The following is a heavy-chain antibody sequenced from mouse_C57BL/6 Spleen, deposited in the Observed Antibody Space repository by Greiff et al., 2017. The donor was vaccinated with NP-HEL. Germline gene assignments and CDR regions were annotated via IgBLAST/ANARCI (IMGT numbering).Heavy chain of an antibody. CDR1: GFTFSSYT. D-gene: IGHD2-2*01. J-gene: IGHJ2*01. V-gene: IGHV5-9*01. CDR3: ARYLLWLRGGFDY. Sequence: EVHLVESGGGLVKPGGSLKLSCAASGFTFSSYTMSWVRQTPEKRLEWVATISGGGGNTYYPDSVKGRFTISRDNAKNTLYLQMSSLRSEDTALYYCARYLLWLRGGFDYWGQGTTLTVSS. CDR2: ISGGGGNT.